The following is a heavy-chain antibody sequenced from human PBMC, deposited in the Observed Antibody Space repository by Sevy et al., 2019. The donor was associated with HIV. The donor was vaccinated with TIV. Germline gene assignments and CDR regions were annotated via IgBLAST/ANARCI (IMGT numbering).Heavy chain of an antibody. CDR2: ISYDGNKI. D-gene: IGHD2-15*01. V-gene: IGHV3-30*18. Sequence: GGSLRLSCAASGFTFSNFGMHWVRQAPGKGLEWLADISYDGNKIYYVDSVKGRFTVSRDNSKNTPYVQMNSLRAEDTAVYFCAKDGEFCSGGRCYLDWIDYWGQGTLVTVSS. J-gene: IGHJ4*02. CDR3: AKDGEFCSGGRCYLDWIDY. CDR1: GFTFSNFG.